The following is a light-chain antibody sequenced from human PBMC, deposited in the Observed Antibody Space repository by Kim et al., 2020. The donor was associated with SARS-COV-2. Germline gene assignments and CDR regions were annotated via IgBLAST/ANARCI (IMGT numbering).Light chain of an antibody. Sequence: IVLTQSPCTLSLSPGERATLSCRASQSVSSSYLAWYQQKPGQAPRLLIYGASSRATGIPDRFSGSGSGTDCTLTISRLEPEDFAVYYCQQYGSKPYTFGQGTKLEI. CDR1: QSVSSSY. J-gene: IGKJ2*01. CDR3: QQYGSKPYT. V-gene: IGKV3-20*01. CDR2: GAS.